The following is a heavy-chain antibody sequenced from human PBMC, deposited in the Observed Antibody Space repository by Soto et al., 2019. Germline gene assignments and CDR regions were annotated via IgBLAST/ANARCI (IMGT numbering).Heavy chain of an antibody. Sequence: EVQLVETGGGLIQPGGSLRLSCAASGFTVSSNYMSWVRQAPGKGLEWVSVIYSGGSTYYADSVMCRFTISRDSSENTLYLQMNSLRVEDTAVYYFAKDGGRSLAARWGPGTLVTVSS. CDR2: IYSGGST. J-gene: IGHJ4*02. V-gene: IGHV3-53*02. CDR3: AKDGGRSLAAR. D-gene: IGHD6-6*01. CDR1: GFTVSSNY.